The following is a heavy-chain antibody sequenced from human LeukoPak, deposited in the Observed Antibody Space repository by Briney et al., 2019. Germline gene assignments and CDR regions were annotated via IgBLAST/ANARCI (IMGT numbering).Heavy chain of an antibody. J-gene: IGHJ5*02. CDR2: IIPILGIA. D-gene: IGHD3-10*01. Sequence: ASVKVSCKASGGTFSSYTISWVRQAPGQGLEWMGRIIPILGIANYAQKFQGRVTITADKSTSTAYMELSSLRSEDTAVYYCARSPVLLWFGEFNPWGQGTLVTVSS. CDR1: GGTFSSYT. V-gene: IGHV1-69*02. CDR3: ARSPVLLWFGEFNP.